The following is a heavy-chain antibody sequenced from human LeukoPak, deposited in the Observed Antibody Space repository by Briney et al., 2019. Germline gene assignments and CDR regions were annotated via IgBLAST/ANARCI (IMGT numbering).Heavy chain of an antibody. CDR3: ARDTVAGNVFDY. CDR1: GGSISSGDYY. J-gene: IGHJ4*02. D-gene: IGHD6-19*01. Sequence: SETLSLTCTVSGGSISSGDYYWSWIRQPPGKGLEWIGYIYYSGSTYYNPSLKSRVTTSVDTSKNQFSLKLSSVTAADTAVYYCARDTVAGNVFDYWGQGTLVTVSS. CDR2: IYYSGST. V-gene: IGHV4-30-4*08.